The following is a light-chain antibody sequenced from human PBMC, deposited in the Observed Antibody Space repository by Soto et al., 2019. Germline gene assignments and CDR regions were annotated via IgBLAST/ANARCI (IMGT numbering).Light chain of an antibody. CDR2: GAS. CDR1: QGIKDY. Sequence: EIVMTQSPATLSVSPGERATLSCRASQGIKDYVAWFQQKPGQAPRLLIYGASTRATAIPARFSGSGSGTEFTLSISSLQSEDFAVYYCQQYNSLWTFGQGTKVDIK. CDR3: QQYNSLWT. J-gene: IGKJ1*01. V-gene: IGKV3-15*01.